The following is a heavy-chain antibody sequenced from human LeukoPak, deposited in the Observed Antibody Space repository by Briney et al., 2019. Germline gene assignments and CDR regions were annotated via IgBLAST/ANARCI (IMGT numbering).Heavy chain of an antibody. V-gene: IGHV3-48*04. CDR2: ISSSSSSI. CDR3: ARQRQPGDWALAY. D-gene: IGHD6-25*01. Sequence: GGSLRLSCAASGFVFSNYNMNWVRQAPGKGLEWISYISSSSSSIKYADSVKGRFTISRDNAKNSLYLQMISLRVEDTAVYYCARQRQPGDWALAYWGQGTLVTVSS. CDR1: GFVFSNYN. J-gene: IGHJ4*02.